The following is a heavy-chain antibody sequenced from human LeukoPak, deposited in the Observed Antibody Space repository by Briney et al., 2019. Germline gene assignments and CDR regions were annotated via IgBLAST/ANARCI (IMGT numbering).Heavy chain of an antibody. CDR2: ISNSVST. Sequence: SETLSLTCTVSGGPIISHYWTWIRQSPVKGLEWIGDISNSVSTSYNPSLKSRVTISIDTSKNQFSLKLSSVTAADTAVYYCGRDALVGYLSFYYMDVWGKGTTVTVPS. D-gene: IGHD2-15*01. CDR1: GGPIISHY. V-gene: IGHV4-59*11. J-gene: IGHJ6*03. CDR3: GRDALVGYLSFYYMDV.